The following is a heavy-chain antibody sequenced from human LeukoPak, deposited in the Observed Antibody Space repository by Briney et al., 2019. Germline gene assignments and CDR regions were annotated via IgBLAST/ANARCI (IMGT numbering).Heavy chain of an antibody. CDR2: SSAYNGNT. J-gene: IGHJ4*02. Sequence: ASVKVSCKASGYTFTSYGISWVRQAPGHGLEWVGWSSAYNGNTTYAQKLQGRVAMTTDTSTSTAYMELMSLRSADAAVYYCARDIAMVRGVTGYWGQGTLVTVSS. V-gene: IGHV1-18*01. CDR1: GYTFTSYG. D-gene: IGHD3-10*01. CDR3: ARDIAMVRGVTGY.